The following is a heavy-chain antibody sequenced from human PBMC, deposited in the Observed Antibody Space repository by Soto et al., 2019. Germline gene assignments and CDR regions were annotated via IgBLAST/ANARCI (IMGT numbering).Heavy chain of an antibody. D-gene: IGHD3-10*01. V-gene: IGHV3-11*01. CDR1: GFTFSDYS. Sequence: PGGSLRLSCAASGFTFSDYSMSWFRQAPGKGLEWVSYISTTSNTIYYADSVKGRFTISRDNAENSLYLQMNSLRAEDTAIYYCARRSYFDYWGQGTLVIVSS. CDR2: ISTTSNTI. CDR3: ARRSYFDY. J-gene: IGHJ4*02.